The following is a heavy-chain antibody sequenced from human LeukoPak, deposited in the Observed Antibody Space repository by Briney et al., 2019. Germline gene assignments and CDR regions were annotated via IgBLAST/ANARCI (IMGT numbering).Heavy chain of an antibody. CDR2: IYYSGST. CDR3: ARRSGSGSLDY. J-gene: IGHJ4*02. V-gene: IGHV4-59*12. D-gene: IGHD3-10*01. CDR1: GGSINSYY. Sequence: SETLSLTCTVSGGSINSYYWSWIRQPPGKGLEWIGYIYYSGSTNYNPSLKSRVTISVDTSKNQFSLRLSSVTAADTAVYYCARRSGSGSLDYWGQGTLVTVSS.